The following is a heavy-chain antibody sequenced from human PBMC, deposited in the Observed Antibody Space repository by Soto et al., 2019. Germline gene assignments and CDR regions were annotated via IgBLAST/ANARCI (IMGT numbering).Heavy chain of an antibody. Sequence: QVQLVQSGAEVKKPGSSVKVSCKASGGTFSSYRINWVRQAPGQGLEWMGWMNPNSGNTGYAQKFQGRVTMTRNTSINTAYMELSSLGSEDTAVYYCARDNRYNWNDEGWFDPWGQGTLVTVSS. J-gene: IGHJ5*02. CDR2: MNPNSGNT. CDR1: GGTFSSYR. D-gene: IGHD1-20*01. CDR3: ARDNRYNWNDEGWFDP. V-gene: IGHV1-8*02.